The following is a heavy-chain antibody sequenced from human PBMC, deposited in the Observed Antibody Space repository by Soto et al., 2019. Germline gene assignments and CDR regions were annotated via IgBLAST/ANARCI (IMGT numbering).Heavy chain of an antibody. V-gene: IGHV4-59*01. CDR2: IYYSGST. CDR1: GGSISSYY. Sequence: PSETLSLTCTVSGGSISSYYWSWIRQPPGKGLEWIGYIYYSGSTNYNPSLKSRVTISVDTSKNQFSLKLSSVTAADTAVYYCARANRSYYYDSSGLYGMDVWGQGTTVTVSS. CDR3: ARANRSYYYDSSGLYGMDV. J-gene: IGHJ6*02. D-gene: IGHD3-22*01.